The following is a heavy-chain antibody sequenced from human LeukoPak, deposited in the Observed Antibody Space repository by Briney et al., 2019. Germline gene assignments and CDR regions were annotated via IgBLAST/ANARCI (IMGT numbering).Heavy chain of an antibody. V-gene: IGHV3-23*01. CDR3: AKGSRDSRPYYYDF. D-gene: IGHD3-10*01. CDR1: EFTFNNYA. Sequence: PGGSLRLSCAASEFTFNNYAMRWVRQAPGKGLEWVSSITGSGGDTYHADCVKGRLTISRDNSKNTLYLQMNSLRAEDMAVYYCAKGSRDSRPYYYDFWGQGTLVTVSS. J-gene: IGHJ4*02. CDR2: ITGSGGDT.